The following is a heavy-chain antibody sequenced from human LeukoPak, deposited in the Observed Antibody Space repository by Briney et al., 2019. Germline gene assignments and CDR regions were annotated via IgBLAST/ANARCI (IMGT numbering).Heavy chain of an antibody. V-gene: IGHV1-8*03. CDR3: ARVRAGGRTYGGNHDAFDI. J-gene: IGHJ3*02. CDR2: MNLNSGNT. Sequence: ASVKVSCKASGYTFTSYDINWVRQATGQGLEWMGWMNLNSGNTGYAQKFQGRVTITRNTSISTAYMELSSLRSEDTAVYYCARVRAGGRTYGGNHDAFDIWGQGTMVIVSS. D-gene: IGHD4-23*01. CDR1: GYTFTSYD.